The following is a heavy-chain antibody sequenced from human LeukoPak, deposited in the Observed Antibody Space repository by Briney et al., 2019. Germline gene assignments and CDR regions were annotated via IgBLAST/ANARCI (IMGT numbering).Heavy chain of an antibody. CDR3: AKWLVRGTLPGAFDI. CDR1: GFTFSSYA. V-gene: IGHV3-30-3*02. Sequence: GGSLRLSCAASGFTFSSYAMHWVRQAPGKGLEWVAVISYDGSNKYYADSVKGRFTISRDNSKNTLYLQMNSLRAEDTAVYYCAKWLVRGTLPGAFDIWGQGTMATVSS. CDR2: ISYDGSNK. D-gene: IGHD3-10*01. J-gene: IGHJ3*02.